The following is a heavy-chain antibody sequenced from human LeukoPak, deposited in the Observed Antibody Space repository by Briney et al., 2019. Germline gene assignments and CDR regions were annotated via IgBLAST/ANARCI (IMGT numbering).Heavy chain of an antibody. D-gene: IGHD6-13*01. V-gene: IGHV4-61*10. J-gene: IGHJ3*02. Sequence: PSQTLSLTCSVSGGSISSGSYYWSWIRQPAGKGLEWIGYIYYSGSTNYNPSLKSRVTISVDTSKNQFSLKLSSVTAADTAVYYCARGGSSWLRGAFDIWGQGTMVTVSS. CDR3: ARGGSSWLRGAFDI. CDR2: IYYSGST. CDR1: GGSISSGSYY.